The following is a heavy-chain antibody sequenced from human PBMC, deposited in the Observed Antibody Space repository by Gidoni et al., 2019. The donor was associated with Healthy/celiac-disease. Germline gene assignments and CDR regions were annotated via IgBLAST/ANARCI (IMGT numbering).Heavy chain of an antibody. J-gene: IGHJ3*02. CDR1: GFTFGSYS. V-gene: IGHV3-21*01. CDR3: ARGPEVVVVPAAQGDAFDI. CDR2: ISSSSSYI. Sequence: EVQLVESGGGLVKPGGSLRLSCAASGFTFGSYSMNWVRQAPGKGLEWVSSISSSSSYIYYADSVKGRFTISRDNAKNSLYLQMNSLRAEDTAVYYCARGPEVVVVPAAQGDAFDIWGQGTMVTVSS. D-gene: IGHD2-2*01.